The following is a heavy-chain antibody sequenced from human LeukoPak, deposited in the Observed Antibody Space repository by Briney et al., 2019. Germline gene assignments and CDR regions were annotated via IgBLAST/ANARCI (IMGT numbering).Heavy chain of an antibody. CDR1: GYSISSGYY. J-gene: IGHJ6*03. CDR3: ARFLAGTRHFHFYYYMDV. D-gene: IGHD3-9*01. CDR2: IYYTGST. V-gene: IGHV4-38-2*02. Sequence: SETLSLTCTVSGYSISSGYYWGWIRQPPGKGLEWIGTIYYTGSTYYNPSFKSRITISVDTSKNQFSLKVISVTAADTAVYYCARFLAGTRHFHFYYYMDVWGKGTTVTISS.